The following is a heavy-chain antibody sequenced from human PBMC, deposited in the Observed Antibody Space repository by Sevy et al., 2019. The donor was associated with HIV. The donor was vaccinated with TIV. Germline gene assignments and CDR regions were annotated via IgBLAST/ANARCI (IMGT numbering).Heavy chain of an antibody. J-gene: IGHJ3*02. D-gene: IGHD3-10*01. CDR2: ISSSSSYI. CDR1: GFTFSSYS. V-gene: IGHV3-21*01. CDR3: ARDSPPLWFGVFPHHDAFDI. Sequence: GGSLRLSCAASGFTFSSYSMNWVRQAPGKGLEWVSSISSSSSYIYYADSVKGRFTISRDNAKNSLYLQMNSLRAEDTAVYYCARDSPPLWFGVFPHHDAFDIWGQWTMVTVSS.